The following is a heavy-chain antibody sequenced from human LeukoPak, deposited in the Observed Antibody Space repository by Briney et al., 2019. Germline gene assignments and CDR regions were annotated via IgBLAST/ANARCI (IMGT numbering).Heavy chain of an antibody. J-gene: IGHJ5*02. CDR3: ARDLDWGAFDA. CDR1: GGSMSSYF. Sequence: PSETLSLTCIVSGGSMSSYFWSWIRQPAGKELEWIGRIYSSGTTDYNPSLKGRVTLSVDTSKNQFSLKLTSVTAADTALYYCARDLDWGAFDAWGQGTLVTVSS. CDR2: IYSSGTT. D-gene: IGHD3-9*01. V-gene: IGHV4-4*07.